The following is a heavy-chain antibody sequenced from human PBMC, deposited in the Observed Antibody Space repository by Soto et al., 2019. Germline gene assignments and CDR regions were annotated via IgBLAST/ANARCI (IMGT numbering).Heavy chain of an antibody. Sequence: ETLSLTCTVSSDSISSYYWSWIRQPPGKRLEWIGYISYSGSTDYNPSLKSRVTISGDTSKNQFSLKVSSVTAADTAVYYCARGTSWQLPFDYWGQGTLVTVSS. CDR2: ISYSGST. J-gene: IGHJ4*02. CDR1: SDSISSYY. CDR3: ARGTSWQLPFDY. D-gene: IGHD6-13*01. V-gene: IGHV4-59*01.